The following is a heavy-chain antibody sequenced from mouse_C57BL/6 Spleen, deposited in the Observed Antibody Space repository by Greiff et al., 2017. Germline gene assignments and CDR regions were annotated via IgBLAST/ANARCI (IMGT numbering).Heavy chain of an antibody. V-gene: IGHV1-80*01. D-gene: IGHD2-4*01. CDR3: SRYDYDPYFFDY. J-gene: IGHJ2*02. CDR2: IYPGDGDT. Sequence: VQLQQSGAELVKPGASVKLSCKASGYAFSSYWMHWVKQRPGQGLEWIGQIYPGDGDTNYNGKFKGKATLTADKSSSTAYMQLSSLTSEDSAVYFCSRYDYDPYFFDYWGQGTSRTGSS. CDR1: GYAFSSYW.